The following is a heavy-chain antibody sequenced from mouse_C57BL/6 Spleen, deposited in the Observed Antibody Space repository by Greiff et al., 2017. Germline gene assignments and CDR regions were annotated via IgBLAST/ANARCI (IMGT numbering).Heavy chain of an antibody. V-gene: IGHV5-17*01. Sequence: EVKLVESGGGLVKPGGSLKLSCAASGFTFSDYGMHWVRQAPEKGLEWVAYISSGSSTIYYADTVKGRFTISRDNAKNTLYLQMTSLRSEDTAMYYCARVTTVVAHFDYWGQGTTLTVSS. CDR2: ISSGSSTI. J-gene: IGHJ2*01. D-gene: IGHD1-1*01. CDR3: ARVTTVVAHFDY. CDR1: GFTFSDYG.